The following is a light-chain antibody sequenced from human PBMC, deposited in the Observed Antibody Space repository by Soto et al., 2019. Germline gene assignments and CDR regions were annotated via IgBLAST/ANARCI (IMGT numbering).Light chain of an antibody. CDR3: QQYNNWPLT. J-gene: IGKJ4*01. CDR1: QSVRTN. V-gene: IGKV3-15*01. Sequence: EVVMTQSPATLSVSPGYRVTLSCRASQSVRTNSSWYQQRPGQAPRLLFYGASTRATCIPARFSGSGSGTEFTLTISSLQSEDFAVYYWQQYNNWPLTFGGGTKVDIK. CDR2: GAS.